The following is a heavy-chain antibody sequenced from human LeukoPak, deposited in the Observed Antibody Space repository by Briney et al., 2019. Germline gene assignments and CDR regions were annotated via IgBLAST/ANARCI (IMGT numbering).Heavy chain of an antibody. Sequence: PGGSLRLSCAASGFTFSTYAMSWVRQAPGKGLEWVSAIRGSGGNTYYADSVKGRFTISRDNSKNTLYLRMNSLRADDTAVYYCAKDRQQLAFDYWGQGTLVTVSS. J-gene: IGHJ4*02. D-gene: IGHD6-6*01. CDR2: IRGSGGNT. CDR3: AKDRQQLAFDY. CDR1: GFTFSTYA. V-gene: IGHV3-23*01.